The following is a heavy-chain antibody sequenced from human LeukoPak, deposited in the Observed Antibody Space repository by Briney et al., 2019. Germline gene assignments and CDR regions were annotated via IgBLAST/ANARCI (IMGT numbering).Heavy chain of an antibody. J-gene: IGHJ4*02. V-gene: IGHV1-2*02. CDR3: ARVNYYVSNSLDF. Sequence: ASVNISCKTSGYTFTAYDIHWVRQAPGQGLEWMGWISPNTGGTEYAQKFQGRVTMTRDTSISTVYMEMSSLTSDDTAAYYCARVNYYVSNSLDFWGQGTLVTVSS. D-gene: IGHD3-22*01. CDR2: ISPNTGGT. CDR1: GYTFTAYD.